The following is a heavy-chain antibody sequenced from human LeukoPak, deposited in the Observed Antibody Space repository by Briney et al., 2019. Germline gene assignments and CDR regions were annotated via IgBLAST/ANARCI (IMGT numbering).Heavy chain of an antibody. CDR1: GFTVSSNY. J-gene: IGHJ3*02. CDR2: IYSGGST. D-gene: IGHD5-24*01. CDR3: ARGETPDAFDI. Sequence: GGSLRLSCAASGFTVSSNYMSWVRQAPGKGLEWVSVIYSGGSTYYADSVKGRFTISRDNSKNTLYLQMNSLRAEDTAVYYCARGETPDAFDIWGQGTMVTVYS. V-gene: IGHV3-53*01.